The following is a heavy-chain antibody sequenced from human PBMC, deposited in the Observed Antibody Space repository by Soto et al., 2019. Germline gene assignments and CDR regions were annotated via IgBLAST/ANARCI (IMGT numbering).Heavy chain of an antibody. CDR2: INSKSGDT. CDR3: ARTPPVSTRVYFNT. CDR1: GYTFTDYY. Sequence: QAQLEQSGAEVRKPGASLTVSCRASGYTFTDYYMSWVRQAPGQGLEWMGWINSKSGDTNYAQKFQGRVTMTRDTSISTAFLVLSRLKSDDTATYFCARTPPVSTRVYFNTWGQGTPVTVSS. V-gene: IGHV1-2*02. J-gene: IGHJ4*02. D-gene: IGHD2-8*01.